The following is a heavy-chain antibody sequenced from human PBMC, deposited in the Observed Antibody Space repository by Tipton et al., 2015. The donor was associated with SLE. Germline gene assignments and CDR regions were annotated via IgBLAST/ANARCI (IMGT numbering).Heavy chain of an antibody. CDR3: AMRVVSLYYYGMDV. V-gene: IGHV1-18*01. Sequence: QSGAEVKKPGASVKVSCKASGYTFSSYGISWVRQAPGQGLEWMGWISTYNGNANYAQKLQGRVTMTTDTSTSTAYMELRSLRSDDTAVYYCAMRVVSLYYYGMDVWGQGTTVTVSS. D-gene: IGHD3-3*01. J-gene: IGHJ6*02. CDR2: ISTYNGNA. CDR1: GYTFSSYG.